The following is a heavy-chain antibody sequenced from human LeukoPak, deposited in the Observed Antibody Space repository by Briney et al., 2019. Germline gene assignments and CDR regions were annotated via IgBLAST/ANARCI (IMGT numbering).Heavy chain of an antibody. J-gene: IGHJ5*02. CDR3: ATETWLTTEGLDP. V-gene: IGHV4-30-2*01. CDR2: IYHSGST. Sequence: KPSQTLSLTCTVSGGSISSGGYYWSWIRQPPGKGLEWIGYIYHSGSTYYNPSLKSRVTISVDRSKNQFSLRLNSLTAADTAIYYCATETWLTTEGLDPWGQGTLVTVSS. D-gene: IGHD4-11*01. CDR1: GGSISSGGYY.